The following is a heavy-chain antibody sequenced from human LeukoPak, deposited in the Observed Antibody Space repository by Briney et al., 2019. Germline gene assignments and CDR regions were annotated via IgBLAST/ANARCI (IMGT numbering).Heavy chain of an antibody. CDR2: INPNSGGT. D-gene: IGHD2-2*01. CDR3: ARDRSTSGNWFDP. Sequence: ASVKVSCKASGYTFTGYYMHWVRQAPGQGLEWMGWINPNSGGTNYAQKFQGRVTMTRDTSISTAYMELSRLRSDDTAVYYCARDRSTSGNWFDPWGPGTLVTVSS. J-gene: IGHJ5*02. CDR1: GYTFTGYY. V-gene: IGHV1-2*02.